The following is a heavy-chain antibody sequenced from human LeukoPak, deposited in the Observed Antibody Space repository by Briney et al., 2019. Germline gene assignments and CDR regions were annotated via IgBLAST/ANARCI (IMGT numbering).Heavy chain of an antibody. J-gene: IGHJ4*02. D-gene: IGHD6-19*01. Sequence: SETLSLTCTVSGYSISSGYYWGWIRQPPGKGLEWIGSIYHSGSTYYNPSLKSRVTISVDTSKNPFSLKLSSVTAADTAVYYCARDNRLVYYFDYWGQGTLVTVSS. CDR3: ARDNRLVYYFDY. CDR2: IYHSGST. V-gene: IGHV4-38-2*02. CDR1: GYSISSGYY.